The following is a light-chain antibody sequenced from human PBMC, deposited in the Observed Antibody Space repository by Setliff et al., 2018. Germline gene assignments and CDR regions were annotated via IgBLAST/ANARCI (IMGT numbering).Light chain of an antibody. V-gene: IGLV1-40*01. CDR1: GAGFT. J-gene: IGLJ1*01. CDR2: HNN. CDR3: QSYAGGLGGEV. Sequence: QSALTQPPSVSGAPGQRVSISCTGIGAGFTVHWYQQLPTTAPKLLISHNNNRPSGVPDRFSGSRSGTSASLVITGLQAEDEADYYCQSYAGGLGGEVFGGGTKGTVL.